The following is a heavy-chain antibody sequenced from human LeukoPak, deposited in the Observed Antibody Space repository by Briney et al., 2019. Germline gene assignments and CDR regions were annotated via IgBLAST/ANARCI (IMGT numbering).Heavy chain of an antibody. CDR3: AKDASSGFNWFDP. J-gene: IGHJ5*02. V-gene: IGHV3-30*18. CDR2: ISYDGSKE. Sequence: GGSLRLSCAASGFKFSDYGIHWVRQAPGMGLEWVALISYDGSKEFYADSVKGRFTISRDNSKNTVFLQMNSLSPEDTAIYYCAKDASSGFNWFDPWGQGALVTVSS. D-gene: IGHD3-22*01. CDR1: GFKFSDYG.